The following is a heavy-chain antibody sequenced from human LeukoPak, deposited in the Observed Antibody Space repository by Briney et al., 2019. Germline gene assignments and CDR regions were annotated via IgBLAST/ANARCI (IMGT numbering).Heavy chain of an antibody. CDR3: ARWGSELPDDAFDI. CDR1: GYTFTSYD. J-gene: IGHJ3*02. CDR2: MNPNSGNT. V-gene: IGHV1-8*01. Sequence: ASVKVSCKASGYTFTSYDINWVRQATGQGLEWMGWMNPNSGNTGYAQKFQGRVTMTRNTSISTAYMELSSLRSEDTAVYYCARWGSELPDDAFDIWGQGTMVTVSS. D-gene: IGHD6-25*01.